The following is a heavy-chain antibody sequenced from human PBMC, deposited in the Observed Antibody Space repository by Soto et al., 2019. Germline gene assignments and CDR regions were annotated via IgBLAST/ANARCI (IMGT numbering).Heavy chain of an antibody. CDR1: GFTFSSYA. D-gene: IGHD2-21*01. Sequence: GGSLRLSCAASGFTFSSYAMNWVRQAPGKGLEWVSAISGGGSTIYYADSVKGRFAISRDNSKNTLYRQMNSLRAEDTAVYYSARPFRKTVLLSAFDIWGQGKMVTVSS. V-gene: IGHV3-23*01. CDR2: ISGGGSTI. CDR3: ARPFRKTVLLSAFDI. J-gene: IGHJ3*02.